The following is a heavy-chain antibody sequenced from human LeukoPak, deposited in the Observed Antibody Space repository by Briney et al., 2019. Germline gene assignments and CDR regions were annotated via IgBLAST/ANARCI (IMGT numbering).Heavy chain of an antibody. CDR3: AKDRYSSGWYSSPDY. CDR1: GFTFSSYA. CDR2: SSGSGGST. Sequence: GGSLRLSCAASGFTFSSYAMSRVRQAPGKGLEWVSASSGSGGSTYYADPVKGRFTISRDNSNNTLYLQMNSLRAEDTAVYYCAKDRYSSGWYSSPDYWGQGTLVTVSS. D-gene: IGHD6-19*01. V-gene: IGHV3-23*01. J-gene: IGHJ4*02.